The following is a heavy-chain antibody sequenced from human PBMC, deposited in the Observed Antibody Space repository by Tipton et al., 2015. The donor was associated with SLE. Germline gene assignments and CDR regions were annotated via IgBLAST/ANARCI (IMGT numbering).Heavy chain of an antibody. Sequence: GSLRLSCAASGFTFSSYAMSWVRQAPGKGLEWVAYISSSGSTIYYADSVKGRFTISRDNAKNSLYLQMNSLRAEDTAVYYCARVGEKEGNYFDYWGQGTLVTVSS. J-gene: IGHJ4*02. V-gene: IGHV3-48*01. CDR2: ISSSGSTI. CDR3: ARVGEKEGNYFDY. CDR1: GFTFSSYA. D-gene: IGHD3-16*01.